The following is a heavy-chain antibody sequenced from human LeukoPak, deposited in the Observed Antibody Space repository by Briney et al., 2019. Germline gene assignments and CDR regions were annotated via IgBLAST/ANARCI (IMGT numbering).Heavy chain of an antibody. V-gene: IGHV5-51*01. J-gene: IGHJ4*02. CDR1: GYSFTSYW. D-gene: IGHD2-2*01. CDR3: ARLRAPYCSSTSCPPDFDY. CDR2: IYPGDSDT. Sequence: GASLKISCKGSGYSFTSYWIGWVRQLPGKGLEWMGIIYPGDSDTRYSPSFQGQVTISADKSINTAYLQWSSLKASDTAMYYCARLRAPYCSSTSCPPDFDYWGQGTLVTVSS.